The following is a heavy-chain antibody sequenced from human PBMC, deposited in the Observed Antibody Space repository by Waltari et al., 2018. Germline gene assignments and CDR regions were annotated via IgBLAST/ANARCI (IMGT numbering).Heavy chain of an antibody. D-gene: IGHD2-15*01. V-gene: IGHV1-18*01. Sequence: QVQLVQSGAEVKKPGASVKVSCKASGHTFNTYATSWVRQAPGQGLEWMGWISPYNDNTNYAQRLQGRVTMTTDTSTSTAYMELRSLRSDDTAVYYCATSWRGYCSGGSCYGMDVWGQGTTVTVSS. CDR3: ATSWRGYCSGGSCYGMDV. CDR1: GHTFNTYA. CDR2: ISPYNDNT. J-gene: IGHJ6*02.